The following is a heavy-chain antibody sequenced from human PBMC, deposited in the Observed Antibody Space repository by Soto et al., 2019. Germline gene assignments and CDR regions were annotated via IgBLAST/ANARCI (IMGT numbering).Heavy chain of an antibody. J-gene: IGHJ4*02. CDR3: ARYTTVTTELDY. V-gene: IGHV4-61*01. CDR2: IYHSGST. CDR1: GGSVSSGSYY. D-gene: IGHD4-17*01. Sequence: SETLSLTCTVSGGSVSSGSYYWSWIRQPPGKGLEWIGYIYHSGSTYYNPSLKSRVTISVDTSKNQFSLKLSSVTAADTAVYYCARYTTVTTELDYWGQGTLVTVSS.